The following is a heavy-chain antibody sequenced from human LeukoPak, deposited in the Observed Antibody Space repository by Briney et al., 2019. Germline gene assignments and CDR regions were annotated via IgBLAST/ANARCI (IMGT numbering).Heavy chain of an antibody. CDR1: GGSFSGYY. CDR2: INHSGST. J-gene: IGHJ5*02. Sequence: SETLSLTCAVYGGSFSGYYWSWIRQPPGKGLEWIGEINHSGSTYYNPSLKSRVTISVDTSKNQFSLKLSSVTAADTAVYYCARGRRLGYCSSTSCHTTGMPWGQGTLVTVSS. V-gene: IGHV4-34*01. CDR3: ARGRRLGYCSSTSCHTTGMP. D-gene: IGHD2-2*02.